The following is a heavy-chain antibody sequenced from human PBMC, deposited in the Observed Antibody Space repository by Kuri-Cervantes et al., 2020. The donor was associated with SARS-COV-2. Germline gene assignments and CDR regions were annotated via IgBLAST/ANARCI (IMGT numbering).Heavy chain of an antibody. CDR2: ISGSGGST. J-gene: IGHJ6*03. Sequence: GGSLRLSCAASGFTVSSNYMSWVRQAPGKGLEWVSAISGSGGSTYYADSVKGRFTISKESGENSLYLHMNSLRGDDTAVYYCARVAGEGPIYYYYMDVWGKGTTVTVSS. D-gene: IGHD2-21*01. CDR3: ARVAGEGPIYYYYMDV. CDR1: GFTVSSNY. V-gene: IGHV3-21*01.